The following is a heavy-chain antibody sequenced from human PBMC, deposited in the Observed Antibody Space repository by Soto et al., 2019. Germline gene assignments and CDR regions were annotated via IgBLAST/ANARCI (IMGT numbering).Heavy chain of an antibody. Sequence: PSETLSLTCSFSGDSVTSHYLTWIRQSPEKGLEWIGYMHYTGFSHYNPSLKSRLTISVDRSKNQFTLKLTSVTAADTAVYYCARVNYYDSSGDHYYFAYWGQGTLVTVSS. CDR2: MHYTGFS. D-gene: IGHD3-22*01. V-gene: IGHV4-59*02. CDR1: GDSVTSHY. J-gene: IGHJ4*02. CDR3: ARVNYYDSSGDHYYFAY.